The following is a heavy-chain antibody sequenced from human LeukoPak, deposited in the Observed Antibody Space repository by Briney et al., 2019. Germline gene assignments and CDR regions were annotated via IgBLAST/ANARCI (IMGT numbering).Heavy chain of an antibody. V-gene: IGHV1-2*02. Sequence: EASVKVCCKASGYTFTGYYMHWVRQAPGQGLEWMGWINPNSGGTNYAQKFQGRVTMTRDTSISTAYMELSRLRSDDTAVYYCARVLRITIFGVVIRDYYYYGMDVWGQGTTVTVSS. CDR3: ARVLRITIFGVVIRDYYYYGMDV. CDR1: GYTFTGYY. D-gene: IGHD3-3*01. CDR2: INPNSGGT. J-gene: IGHJ6*02.